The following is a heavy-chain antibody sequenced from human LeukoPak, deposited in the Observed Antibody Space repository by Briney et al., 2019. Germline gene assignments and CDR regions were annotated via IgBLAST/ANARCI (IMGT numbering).Heavy chain of an antibody. J-gene: IGHJ4*02. D-gene: IGHD3-10*01. V-gene: IGHV3-23*01. CDR2: ISGSGGST. CDR1: GFTFTTHA. Sequence: GGSRRLSCTASGFTFTTHALAWVRQASGKGLEWVSSISGSGGSTYYADSVKGRFTISRDNSKNTLYLQMNSLRAEDTAVYYCAKASNYGSGSYYPRGVDYWGQGTLVTVSS. CDR3: AKASNYGSGSYYPRGVDY.